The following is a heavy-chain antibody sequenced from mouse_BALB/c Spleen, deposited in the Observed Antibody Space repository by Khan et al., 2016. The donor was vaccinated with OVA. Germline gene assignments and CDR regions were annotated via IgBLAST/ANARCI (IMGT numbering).Heavy chain of an antibody. V-gene: IGHV2-6-1*01. CDR1: GFSLTNYG. CDR3: ARQPYYHYNIMDY. D-gene: IGHD2-10*01. CDR2: IWSDGST. J-gene: IGHJ4*01. Sequence: QVQLKQSGPGLVAPSQSLSITCTISGFSLTNYGIHWVRQPPGGGLEWLVVIWSDGSTTYNSALKSRLTISKDNSKSQVFLEMNSLQTDDTAVYFCARQPYYHYNIMDYWGQGTSVTVSS.